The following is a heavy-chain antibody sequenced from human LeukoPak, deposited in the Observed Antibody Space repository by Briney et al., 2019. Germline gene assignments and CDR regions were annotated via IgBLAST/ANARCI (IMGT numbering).Heavy chain of an antibody. V-gene: IGHV1-69*05. CDR1: AATFSSYA. J-gene: IGHJ5*02. Sequence: ASVKVCCKASAATFSSYAISWVRQAPGQGLEWMGGIIPIFGTANYAQKFQGRVTITTDESTSTAYMELSSLRSEDTAVYYCARGIVVVPAAEGRGQYNWFAPWGQGTLVTVSS. CDR3: ARGIVVVPAAEGRGQYNWFAP. CDR2: IIPIFGTA. D-gene: IGHD2-2*01.